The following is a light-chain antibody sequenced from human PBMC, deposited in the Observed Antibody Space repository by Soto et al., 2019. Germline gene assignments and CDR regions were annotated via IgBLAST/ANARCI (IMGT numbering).Light chain of an antibody. CDR3: QSYDSGLSGYD. V-gene: IGLV1-40*01. CDR2: ENN. J-gene: IGLJ1*01. CDR1: SSNIGAGYE. Sequence: QSVLTQPPSVSEAPGQRVTISCTGSSSNIGAGYEAHWYQQVPGTAPKLLIYENNNRPSGVPDRFSGSKSGTSASLAITGLQAEDEAEYYCQSYDSGLSGYDFGSGTKVTVL.